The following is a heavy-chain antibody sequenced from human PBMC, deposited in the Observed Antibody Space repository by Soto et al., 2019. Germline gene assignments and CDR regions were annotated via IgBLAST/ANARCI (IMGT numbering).Heavy chain of an antibody. CDR2: FSSSSSTI. CDR1: GFTFSSYS. J-gene: IGHJ6*02. V-gene: IGHV3-48*02. D-gene: IGHD6-6*01. CDR3: GRPEYSSSSYGMDV. Sequence: EVQLVESGGGLVQPGGSLRLSCAASGFTFSSYSMNWVRQAPGKGLEWVSYFSSSSSTIYYADSVKGRFTISRDNAKNSVYLQMNSLRDEDAAVYYCGRPEYSSSSYGMDVWGQGTTVTVSS.